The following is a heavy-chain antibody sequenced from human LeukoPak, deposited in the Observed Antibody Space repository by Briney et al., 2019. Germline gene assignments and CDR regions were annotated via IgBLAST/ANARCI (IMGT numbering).Heavy chain of an antibody. CDR1: GGSISNYY. V-gene: IGHV4-59*12. CDR2: IYYSGST. J-gene: IGHJ4*02. Sequence: SETLSLTCTVSGGSISNYYWSWIRQPPGKGLEWIGYIYYSGSTNYNPSLKSRVTISVDRSKNQFSLKLSSVTAAGTAVYYCARDHRVGATSYWGQGTLVTVSS. D-gene: IGHD1-26*01. CDR3: ARDHRVGATSY.